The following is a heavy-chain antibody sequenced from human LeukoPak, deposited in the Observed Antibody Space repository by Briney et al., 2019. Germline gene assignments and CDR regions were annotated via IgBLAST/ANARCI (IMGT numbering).Heavy chain of an antibody. CDR1: GGSISSGGYY. Sequence: PSETLSLTCTVSGGSISSGGYYWSWIRQPPGKGLEWIGYIYHSGSTYYNPSLKSRVTISVDRSKNQFSLKLSSVTAADTAVYYCARTIYYDSSGYTAEGYNWFDPWGQGTLVTVSS. D-gene: IGHD3-22*01. J-gene: IGHJ5*02. CDR3: ARTIYYDSSGYTAEGYNWFDP. V-gene: IGHV4-30-2*01. CDR2: IYHSGST.